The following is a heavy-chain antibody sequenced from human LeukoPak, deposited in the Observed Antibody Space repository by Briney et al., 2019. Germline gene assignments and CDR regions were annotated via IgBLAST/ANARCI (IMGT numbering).Heavy chain of an antibody. D-gene: IGHD6-13*01. CDR1: GYTFTSYY. CDR3: ARVGVIAAAIRTFDY. CDR2: INPSGGST. J-gene: IGHJ4*02. V-gene: IGHV1-46*01. Sequence: GASVTVSCKSSGYTFTSYYMHWVRQAPGQGLEWMGIINPSGGSTSYAQKFQGRVTMTRDTSTSTVYMELSSLRSEDTAVYYCARVGVIAAAIRTFDYWGQGTLVTVSS.